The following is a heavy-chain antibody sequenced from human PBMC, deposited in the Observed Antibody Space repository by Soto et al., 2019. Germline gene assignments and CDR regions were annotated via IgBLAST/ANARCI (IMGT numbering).Heavy chain of an antibody. Sequence: QVQLVQSGAEVKKPGSSVKVSCTASGGTFSSYTISWVRQAPGQGLEWMGRIIPILGIANYAQKFQGRVTITADKSTSTAYMELSSLRSEDTAVYYCATVHCSGGSCYFDYWGQGTLVTVSS. V-gene: IGHV1-69*02. CDR3: ATVHCSGGSCYFDY. D-gene: IGHD2-15*01. CDR1: GGTFSSYT. CDR2: IIPILGIA. J-gene: IGHJ4*02.